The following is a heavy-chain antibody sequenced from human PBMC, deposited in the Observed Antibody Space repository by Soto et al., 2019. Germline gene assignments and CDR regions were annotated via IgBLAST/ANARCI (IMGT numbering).Heavy chain of an antibody. CDR2: ISYDGSNK. CDR3: AKEVGKRATIKWRSIAFDI. V-gene: IGHV3-30*18. D-gene: IGHD5-12*01. J-gene: IGHJ3*02. CDR1: GFTFSSYG. Sequence: PGGSLRLSCAASGFTFSSYGMHWVRQAPGKGLEWVAVISYDGSNKYYADSVKGRFTISRDNSKNTLYLQMNSLRAEDTAVYYCAKEVGKRATIKWRSIAFDIWGQGTMVTVSS.